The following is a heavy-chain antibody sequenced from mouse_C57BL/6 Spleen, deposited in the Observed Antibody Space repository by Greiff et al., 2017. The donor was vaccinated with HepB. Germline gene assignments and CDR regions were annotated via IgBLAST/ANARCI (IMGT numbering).Heavy chain of an antibody. CDR3: ARRDTTVVDFDY. Sequence: QVQLQQPGAELVRPGSSVKLSCKASGYTFTSYWMHWVKQRPIQGLEWIGNIDPSDSETHYNQKFKDKATLTVDKSSSTAYMQLSSLTSEDSAVYYCARRDTTVVDFDYWGQGTTLTVSS. CDR1: GYTFTSYW. CDR2: IDPSDSET. D-gene: IGHD1-1*01. J-gene: IGHJ2*01. V-gene: IGHV1-52*01.